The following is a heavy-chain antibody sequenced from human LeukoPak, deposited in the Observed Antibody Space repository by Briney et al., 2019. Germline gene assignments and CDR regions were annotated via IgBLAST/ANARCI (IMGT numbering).Heavy chain of an antibody. Sequence: GGSLRLSCAASGFTFSNYNMNWVRQAPGKGLEWVPYIGSGGSRTIYYADSVKGRFTVSRDNAKNSLYLQMNSLGPEDTAVYYCVRDSKRWSLDYWGQGTLVTVSS. CDR3: VRDSKRWSLDY. D-gene: IGHD4-23*01. J-gene: IGHJ4*02. CDR2: IGSGGSRTI. CDR1: GFTFSNYN. V-gene: IGHV3-48*04.